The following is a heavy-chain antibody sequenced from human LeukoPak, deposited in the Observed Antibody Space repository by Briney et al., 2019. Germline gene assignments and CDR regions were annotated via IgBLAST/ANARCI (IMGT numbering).Heavy chain of an antibody. CDR1: GYTFTNYG. D-gene: IGHD2-21*02. V-gene: IGHV1-18*01. CDR3: ARDGGDLDY. Sequence: ASVKVSCKASGYTFTNYGISWVRQAPGQGLEWMGWINAYHGNTNYAQKLQGGVTLTTDTSTSTAYMELKSLRSDDTAVYYCARDGGDLDYWGQGTLVTVSS. CDR2: INAYHGNT. J-gene: IGHJ4*02.